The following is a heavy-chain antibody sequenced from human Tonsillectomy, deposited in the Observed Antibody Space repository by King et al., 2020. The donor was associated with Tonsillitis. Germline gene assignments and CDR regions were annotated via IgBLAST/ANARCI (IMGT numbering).Heavy chain of an antibody. D-gene: IGHD4-17*01. V-gene: IGHV3-9*01. J-gene: IGHJ4*02. CDR2: ISWNSGSI. Sequence: VQLVESGGGLVQPGRSLRLSCAASGFTFDDYAMHWVRQAPGEGLEWVSGISWNSGSIGYADSVKGRFTISRDNAKNSLFLQMNSLRAEVTALYYCAKVAGSLTTVTYFDYWGQGTLVTVSS. CDR1: GFTFDDYA. CDR3: AKVAGSLTTVTYFDY.